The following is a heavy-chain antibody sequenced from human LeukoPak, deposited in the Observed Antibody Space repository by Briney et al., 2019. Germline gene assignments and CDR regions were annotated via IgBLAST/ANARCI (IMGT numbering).Heavy chain of an antibody. CDR1: GFTFSSYG. V-gene: IGHV3-30*18. Sequence: GGSLRLSCAASGFTFSSYGMHWVRQAPGKGLEWVAVISYDGSNKYYADSAKGRFTISRDNSKNTLYLQMNSLRAEDTAVYYCAKGAPIVVVTAIPGSVGYWGQGTLVTVSS. CDR3: AKGAPIVVVTAIPGSVGY. J-gene: IGHJ4*02. D-gene: IGHD2-21*02. CDR2: ISYDGSNK.